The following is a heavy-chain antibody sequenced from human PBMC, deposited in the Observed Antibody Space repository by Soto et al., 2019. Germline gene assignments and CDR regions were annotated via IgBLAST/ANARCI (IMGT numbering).Heavy chain of an antibody. D-gene: IGHD3-3*01. CDR2: IIPIFGTA. CDR3: ARSGVGSGYYCFDY. V-gene: IGHV1-69*12. J-gene: IGHJ4*02. Sequence: QVQLVQSGAEVKTPGSSVKVSCKASGVTFSSYAISWVRQAPGQGLEWMGGIIPIFGTANYAQKFQGRVTITADESTSTAYMELSSLRSEDTAVYYCARSGVGSGYYCFDYWGQGTLVTVSS. CDR1: GVTFSSYA.